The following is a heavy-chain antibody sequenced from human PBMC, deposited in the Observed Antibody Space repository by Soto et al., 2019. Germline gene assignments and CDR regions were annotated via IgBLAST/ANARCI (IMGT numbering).Heavy chain of an antibody. Sequence: ASVKVSCKASGYTFTSYAMHWVRQAPGQRLEWMGWINAGNGNTKYAQKLQGRVTITADESTNTAYMDLSSLRSEDTAVYYCARSLYSSSWYHSGNSYYYYGMDVWGQGTTVTVSS. D-gene: IGHD6-13*01. CDR3: ARSLYSSSWYHSGNSYYYYGMDV. J-gene: IGHJ6*02. CDR1: GYTFTSYA. CDR2: INAGNGNT. V-gene: IGHV1-3*01.